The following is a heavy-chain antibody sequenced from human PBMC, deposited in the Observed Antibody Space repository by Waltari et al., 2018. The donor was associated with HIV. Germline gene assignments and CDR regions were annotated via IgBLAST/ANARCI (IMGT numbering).Heavy chain of an antibody. CDR3: STSGWLDH. CDR2: ITTKADGESV. CDR1: GMSFHHAW. D-gene: IGHD6-25*01. Sequence: EVQLVESGGAIVKPGESLRISCAVPGMSFHHAWMSWVRQAPGKGLEWIARITTKADGESVDYAEVVRDRFTITRDDSTSTLFLQMSSLKTEDTALYYCSTSGWLDHWGQGTRVTVSS. V-gene: IGHV3-15*02. J-gene: IGHJ5*02.